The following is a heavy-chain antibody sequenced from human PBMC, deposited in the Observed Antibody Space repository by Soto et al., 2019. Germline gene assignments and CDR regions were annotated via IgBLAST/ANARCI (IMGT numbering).Heavy chain of an antibody. CDR1: GFTFSSYA. D-gene: IGHD5-18*01. J-gene: IGHJ3*02. CDR3: AKPASGYTYGESAFDI. V-gene: IGHV3-23*01. Sequence: PGVSLRLSCAASGFTFSSYAMSWVRQAPGKGLEWVSAISGSGGSTYYADSVKGRFTISRDNSKNTLYLQMNSLRAEDTAVYYCAKPASGYTYGESAFDICGQVTMVT. CDR2: ISGSGGST.